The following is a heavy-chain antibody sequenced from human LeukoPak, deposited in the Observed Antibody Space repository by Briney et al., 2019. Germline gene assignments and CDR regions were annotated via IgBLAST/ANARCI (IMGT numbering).Heavy chain of an antibody. CDR3: ARDQGYCSSTSCYPDWFDP. CDR1: GYTFTSYG. J-gene: IGHJ5*02. D-gene: IGHD2-2*01. Sequence: ASVKVSCKASGYTFTSYGISWVRQAPGQGLEWMGWISAYNGNTNYAQKLQDRVTMTTDTSTSTAYMELRSLRSDDTAVYYCARDQGYCSSTSCYPDWFDPWGQGTLVTVSS. CDR2: ISAYNGNT. V-gene: IGHV1-18*01.